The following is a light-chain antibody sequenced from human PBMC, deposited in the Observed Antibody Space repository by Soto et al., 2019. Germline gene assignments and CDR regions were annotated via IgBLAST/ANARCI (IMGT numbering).Light chain of an antibody. CDR1: SSGVGGYKY. CDR3: SSYSSSSISYV. Sequence: QSALTQPASVSGSPGQSITISCAGSSSGVGGYKYVSWYQQLPGNAPKLIIFEVTIRPSGVSNRFSGSKSGNTASLTISGLQAEDEADYYCSSYSSSSISYVFGTGTKVTVL. V-gene: IGLV2-14*01. CDR2: EVT. J-gene: IGLJ1*01.